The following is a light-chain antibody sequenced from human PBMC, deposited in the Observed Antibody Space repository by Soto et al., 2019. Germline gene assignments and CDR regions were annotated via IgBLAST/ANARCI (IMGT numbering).Light chain of an antibody. CDR1: QSVSSN. CDR2: GAS. CDR3: QQYYTWPPLT. V-gene: IGKV3-15*01. Sequence: EIVMTQSPATLSVFPGERATLSCRASQSVSSNLAWYQQKPGQAPRLLIYGASNRATGIPARFSGSGSGTEFTLTISSLQSEDFAVYYCQQYYTWPPLTFGGGTKVEIK. J-gene: IGKJ4*01.